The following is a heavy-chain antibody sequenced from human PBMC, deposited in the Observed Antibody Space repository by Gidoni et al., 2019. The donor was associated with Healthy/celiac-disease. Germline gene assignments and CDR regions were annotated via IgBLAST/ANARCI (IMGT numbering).Heavy chain of an antibody. CDR2: ISGSGGST. Sequence: VRQAPGKGLEWVSAISGSGGSTYYADSVKGRFTISRDNSKNTLYLQMNSLRAEDTAVYYCAKPLRFGELYYPIDYWGQGTLVTVSS. D-gene: IGHD3-10*01. CDR3: AKPLRFGELYYPIDY. J-gene: IGHJ4*02. V-gene: IGHV3-23*01.